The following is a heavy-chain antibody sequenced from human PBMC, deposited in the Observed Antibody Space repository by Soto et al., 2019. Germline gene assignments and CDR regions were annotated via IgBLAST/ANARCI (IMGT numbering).Heavy chain of an antibody. J-gene: IGHJ4*02. CDR2: IFYSGST. D-gene: IGHD3-3*01. CDR3: ARASTLFGVVLTD. Sequence: QVQLQESGPGLVKPSETLSLTCTVSGGSISSYYWSWIRQPPGKGLEWIGYIFYSGSTKYNPSLKSRVTMSVDTSNNQFSLRLTSVTAADTAVYFCARASTLFGVVLTDWGQGSLVTVSS. CDR1: GGSISSYY. V-gene: IGHV4-59*08.